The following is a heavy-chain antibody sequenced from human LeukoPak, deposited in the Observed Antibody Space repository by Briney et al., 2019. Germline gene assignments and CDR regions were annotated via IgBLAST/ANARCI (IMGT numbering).Heavy chain of an antibody. D-gene: IGHD6-13*01. Sequence: PSETLSLTCTVSGGSISTDYWSWIRRPPGKGLEWIGYISYSGTTNYNPSLKSRVTTSVDTSKSQFSLKLSSVTAADTAVYYCAREGSAAGLPDYWGQGTLVTVSS. CDR3: AREGSAAGLPDY. CDR1: GGSISTDY. CDR2: ISYSGTT. V-gene: IGHV4-59*01. J-gene: IGHJ4*02.